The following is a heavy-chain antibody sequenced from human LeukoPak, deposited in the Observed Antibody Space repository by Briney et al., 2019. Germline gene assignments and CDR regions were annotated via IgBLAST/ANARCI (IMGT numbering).Heavy chain of an antibody. CDR2: ISSSSSYI. J-gene: IGHJ4*02. CDR3: ARDGGKIAAALDY. Sequence: PGGSLRLSCAASGFTFSSYSMNWVRQAPGKGLEWVSSISSSSSYIYYAGSVKGRFTISRDNAKNSLYLQMNGLRAEDTAVYYCARDGGKIAAALDYWGQGTLVTVSS. D-gene: IGHD6-13*01. CDR1: GFTFSSYS. V-gene: IGHV3-21*01.